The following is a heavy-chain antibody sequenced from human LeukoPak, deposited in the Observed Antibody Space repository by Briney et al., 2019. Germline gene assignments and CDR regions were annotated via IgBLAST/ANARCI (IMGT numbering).Heavy chain of an antibody. D-gene: IGHD2-2*02. CDR3: ARYGPNIVVVPAAIKAPYAFDI. J-gene: IGHJ3*02. CDR2: IYYSGST. V-gene: IGHV4-39*07. CDR1: GGSISSSSYY. Sequence: PSETLSLTCTVSGGSISSSSYYWGWIRQPPGKGLEWIGSIYYSGSTYYNPSLKSRVTISVDTSKNQFSLKLSSVTAADTAVYYCARYGPNIVVVPAAIKAPYAFDIWGQGTMVTVSS.